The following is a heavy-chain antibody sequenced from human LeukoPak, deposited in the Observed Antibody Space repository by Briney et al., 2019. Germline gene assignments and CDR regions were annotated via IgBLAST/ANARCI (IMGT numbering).Heavy chain of an antibody. CDR1: GFTFSDYY. CDR2: ISSSSSYT. Sequence: GGSLRLSCAASGFTFSDYYMSWIRQAPEKGLEWVSYISSSSSYTNYADSVKGRFTISRDNAKNSLYLQMNSLRAEDTAVYYCARRYRTSSSWSYYFDYCGQGTLVTVSS. CDR3: ARRYRTSSSWSYYFDY. V-gene: IGHV3-11*06. J-gene: IGHJ4*02. D-gene: IGHD6-13*01.